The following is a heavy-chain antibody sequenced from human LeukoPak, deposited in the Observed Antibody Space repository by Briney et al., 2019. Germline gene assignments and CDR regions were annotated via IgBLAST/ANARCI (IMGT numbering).Heavy chain of an antibody. D-gene: IGHD6-13*01. V-gene: IGHV3-30*02. Sequence: GGSLRLSCAASGFTFSLSGMHWVRQAPGKGPEWAAFITSDGSGQYYADSVKGRFTISRDNSKDTLFLQMNSLRVEDTAVYYCAKGLGKAGASNTWYFDLWGRGTLVTVSS. J-gene: IGHJ2*01. CDR1: GFTFSLSG. CDR3: AKGLGKAGASNTWYFDL. CDR2: ITSDGSGQ.